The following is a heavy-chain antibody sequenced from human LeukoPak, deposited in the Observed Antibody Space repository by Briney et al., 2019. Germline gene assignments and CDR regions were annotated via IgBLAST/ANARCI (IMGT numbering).Heavy chain of an antibody. Sequence: KPSGTLSLPCAVSGFSLSSGDYRGWLRAPPGEGLGVVWNIYHTGTTYYNPSLKSRVTIPVDTSSNQFSLRLSSVTAADTAVYYCARLGCGSTSCYKIWFDPWGQGTLVTVSS. V-gene: IGHV4-38-2*01. J-gene: IGHJ5*02. CDR1: GFSLSSGDY. CDR3: ARLGCGSTSCYKIWFDP. D-gene: IGHD2-2*02. CDR2: IYHTGTT.